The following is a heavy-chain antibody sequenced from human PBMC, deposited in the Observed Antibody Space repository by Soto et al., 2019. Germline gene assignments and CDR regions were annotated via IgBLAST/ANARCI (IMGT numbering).Heavy chain of an antibody. CDR1: GFSLSNARMG. CDR3: ARIQWVGMVATGLDY. Sequence: QVTLKDSGPVLVKPTETLTLTCTVSGFSLSNARMGASWIRQPPGKALEWLAHIFSNEEKSYSTSLKSKLTISKDTSKGQVVLNMTNIDPVDTATYYCARIQWVGMVATGLDYWGQGTLVTVSS. CDR2: IFSNEEK. J-gene: IGHJ4*02. V-gene: IGHV2-26*01. D-gene: IGHD5-12*01.